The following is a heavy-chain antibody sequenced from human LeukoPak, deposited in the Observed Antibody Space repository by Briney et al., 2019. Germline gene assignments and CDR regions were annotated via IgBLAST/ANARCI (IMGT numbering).Heavy chain of an antibody. Sequence: ASETLSLTCTVSGGSISSGDYYWSWIRQPPGKGLEWIGYIYYSGSTYYNPSLKSRVTISVDTSKNQFSLKLSSVTAADTAVYYCASHSSSWRYWYFDLWGRGTLVTVSS. D-gene: IGHD6-13*01. CDR3: ASHSSSWRYWYFDL. V-gene: IGHV4-30-4*08. CDR1: GGSISSGDYY. CDR2: IYYSGST. J-gene: IGHJ2*01.